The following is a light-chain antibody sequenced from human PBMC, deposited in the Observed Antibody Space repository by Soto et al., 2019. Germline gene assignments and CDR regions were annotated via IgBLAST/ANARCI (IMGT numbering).Light chain of an antibody. Sequence: QSALTQPPSASGSPGQSVTISCTGTRSDVGSYNYVSWYQQHPGKAPKLMIHEVSKRPSGVPDRFSGSKSGNTASLTVSGLQAEDEADYYCSSYAGSTYLAVFGTGTKLTVL. CDR2: EVS. V-gene: IGLV2-8*01. CDR1: RSDVGSYNY. J-gene: IGLJ1*01. CDR3: SSYAGSTYLAV.